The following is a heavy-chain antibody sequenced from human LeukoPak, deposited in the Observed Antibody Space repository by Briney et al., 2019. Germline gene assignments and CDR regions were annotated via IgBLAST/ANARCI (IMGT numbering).Heavy chain of an antibody. CDR3: AREGFNWNYCWDV. J-gene: IGHJ6*04. D-gene: IGHD1-20*01. Sequence: SVKVSCKASGGTFSSNAISWVRQAPGQGLEWMGRIIPIFGTANYAQKFQGRVTITTDESTSTAYMELSSLRSEDTAVYYCAREGFNWNYCWDVWGKGTTVTVSS. CDR1: GGTFSSNA. V-gene: IGHV1-69*05. CDR2: IIPIFGTA.